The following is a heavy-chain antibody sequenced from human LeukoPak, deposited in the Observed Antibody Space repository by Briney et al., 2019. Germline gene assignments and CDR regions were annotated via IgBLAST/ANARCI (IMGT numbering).Heavy chain of an antibody. V-gene: IGHV3-21*01. CDR3: AREPTYSSSWYTSCDY. Sequence: PGGSLRLSCAASGFTFSSYSMNWVRQAPGKGLEWVSSISTSSIYIYYADSMKGRFTISRDNAKNSLYLQMNSLRAEDTAVYYCAREPTYSSSWYTSCDYWGQGTLVTVSS. J-gene: IGHJ4*02. CDR1: GFTFSSYS. CDR2: ISTSSIYI. D-gene: IGHD6-13*01.